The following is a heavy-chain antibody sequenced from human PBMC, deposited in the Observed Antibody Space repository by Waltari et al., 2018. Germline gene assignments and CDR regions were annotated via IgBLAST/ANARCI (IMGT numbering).Heavy chain of an antibody. Sequence: QLPLQESGPGLVKPSETLSLTCTVSGRSISSRRYYWGWIRQPPGTGLEWIGSINYSGSTYYNPSLKSRVTISVDTSKNQFSLKLSSVTAADTAVYYCARSTVTTLEYYFDYWGQGTLVTVSS. V-gene: IGHV4-39*01. CDR3: ARSTVTTLEYYFDY. CDR1: GRSISSRRYY. CDR2: INYSGST. J-gene: IGHJ4*02. D-gene: IGHD4-17*01.